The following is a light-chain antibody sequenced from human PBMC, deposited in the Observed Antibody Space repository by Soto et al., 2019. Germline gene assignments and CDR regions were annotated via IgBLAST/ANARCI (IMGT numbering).Light chain of an antibody. CDR2: GAS. J-gene: IGKJ2*01. V-gene: IGKV1-39*01. Sequence: DIQVTQSPSSLSASVGDRVTITCRASQSIKTYLNWYQQKPGEAPKLLIHGASNLESGVPSRFSGSGSGTEFTLTISSLQPEDFATYFCQQRDGTPYTFGQGTKLEI. CDR3: QQRDGTPYT. CDR1: QSIKTY.